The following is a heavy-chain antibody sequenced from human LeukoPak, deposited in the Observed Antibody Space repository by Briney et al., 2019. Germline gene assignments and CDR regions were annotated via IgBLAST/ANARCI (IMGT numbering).Heavy chain of an antibody. CDR1: EFTFSNYW. V-gene: IGHV3-23*01. Sequence: GSLRLSCAASEFTFSNYWMTWVRQAPGKGLEWVSAISGSGGSTYYADSVKGRFTISRDNSKNTLYLQMNSLRAEDTAVYYCAKDAAGYDSSGSHYYYYMDVWGKGTTVIVSS. D-gene: IGHD3-22*01. CDR3: AKDAAGYDSSGSHYYYYMDV. CDR2: ISGSGGST. J-gene: IGHJ6*03.